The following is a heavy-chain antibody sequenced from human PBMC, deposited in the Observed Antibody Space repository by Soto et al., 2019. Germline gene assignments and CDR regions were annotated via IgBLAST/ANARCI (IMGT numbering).Heavy chain of an antibody. J-gene: IGHJ4*02. D-gene: IGHD3-22*01. CDR2: IDHYGST. V-gene: IGHV4-34*01. Sequence: QVQLQQWGAGLLKPSETLSLACAVYGGSFSNYYWRWIRQPPGEGLEWIGEIDHYGSTNYNPSLKSRVTISIDTSMNQFSLKLASVTAADTAVYYCARRGGGYYPFYFDYWGQGGLVTVSS. CDR1: GGSFSNYY. CDR3: ARRGGGYYPFYFDY.